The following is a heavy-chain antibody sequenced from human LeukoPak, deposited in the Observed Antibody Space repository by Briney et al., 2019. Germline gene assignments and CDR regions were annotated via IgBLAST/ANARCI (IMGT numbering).Heavy chain of an antibody. CDR3: ARGYYYGSESYWHTKWFDP. CDR1: GGTFNSHV. J-gene: IGHJ5*02. CDR2: IIPVFGTA. V-gene: IGHV1-69*05. Sequence: SVKVSCKASGGTFNSHVISWLRQAPGQGLEWMGGIIPVFGTASYAEKFQCRVTITTDESTITAYMEMSSLTSEDTAVYYCARGYYYGSESYWHTKWFDPWGQGTLVTVSS. D-gene: IGHD3-10*01.